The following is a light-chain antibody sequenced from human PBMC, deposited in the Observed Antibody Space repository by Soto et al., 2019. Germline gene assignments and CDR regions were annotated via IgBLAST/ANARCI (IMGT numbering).Light chain of an antibody. Sequence: EIVLTQSPATLSLSPGERATLSCRASQSVGSFLAWYQQKPGQAPRLLIYDTYKRPTGVPARFTGSGSGADFTLTINSLEPEDFAVDYCQQRSDWPPLTFGQGTRLDIK. CDR1: QSVGSF. CDR3: QQRSDWPPLT. J-gene: IGKJ5*01. CDR2: DTY. V-gene: IGKV3-11*01.